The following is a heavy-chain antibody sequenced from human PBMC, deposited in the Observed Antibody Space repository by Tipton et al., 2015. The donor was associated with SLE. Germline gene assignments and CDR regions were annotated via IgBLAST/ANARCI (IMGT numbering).Heavy chain of an antibody. J-gene: IGHJ3*02. CDR3: ARRMITFGGVTPPYAFDI. D-gene: IGHD3-16*01. V-gene: IGHV4-59*01. CDR1: GGSISSYY. CDR2: IYYSGST. Sequence: LRLSCTVPGGSISSYYWSWIRQPPGKGLEWIGYIYYSGSTNYNPSLKSRVTISVDTSKNQFSLKLSSVTAADTAVYYCARRMITFGGVTPPYAFDIWGQGTMVTVSS.